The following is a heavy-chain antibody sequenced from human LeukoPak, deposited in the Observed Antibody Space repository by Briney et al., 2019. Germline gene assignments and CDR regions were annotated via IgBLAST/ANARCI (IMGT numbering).Heavy chain of an antibody. Sequence: GRSLRLSCAASGFTFSSYSMNWVRQAPGKGLEWVSSISSSSSYIYYADSVKGRFTISRDNAKNSLYLQMNSLRAEDTAVYYCARSSYWNDPFDYWGQGTLVTVSS. D-gene: IGHD1-1*01. J-gene: IGHJ4*02. CDR3: ARSSYWNDPFDY. CDR2: ISSSSSYI. CDR1: GFTFSSYS. V-gene: IGHV3-21*01.